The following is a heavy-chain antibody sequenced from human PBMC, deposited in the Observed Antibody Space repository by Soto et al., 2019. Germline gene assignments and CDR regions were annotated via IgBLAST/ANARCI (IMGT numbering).Heavy chain of an antibody. CDR1: GFTFSSYW. V-gene: IGHV3-74*01. J-gene: IGHJ4*02. D-gene: IGHD6-19*01. CDR3: AVAVAGPTAIGY. CDR2: INSDGRCT. Sequence: EVQLVESGGGLVQPGGSLRLSSAASGFTFSSYWMHWVRQAPGKGLVWVSGINSDGRCTSYADSVKGRFTIYRDNAKNTLYLQMNILRAEDTAVYYCAVAVAGPTAIGYWGQGTLVTVSS.